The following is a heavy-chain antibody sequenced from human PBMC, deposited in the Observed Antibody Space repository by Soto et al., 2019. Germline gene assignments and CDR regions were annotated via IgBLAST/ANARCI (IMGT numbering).Heavy chain of an antibody. Sequence: TSETLSLTCTVSGGSISSYYWSWIRQPPGKGLEWIGYIYYSGSTDYNPSLKSRVTISVDTSKNQFSLKLSSVTAADTAVYYCARDRYGYSGYDSWYYYYYYYMDVWGKGTTVTVSS. V-gene: IGHV4-59*01. J-gene: IGHJ6*03. CDR1: GGSISSYY. CDR2: IYYSGST. CDR3: ARDRYGYSGYDSWYYYYYYYMDV. D-gene: IGHD5-12*01.